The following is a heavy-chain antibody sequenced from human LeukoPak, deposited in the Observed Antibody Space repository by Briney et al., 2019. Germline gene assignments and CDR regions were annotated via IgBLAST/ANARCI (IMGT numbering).Heavy chain of an antibody. J-gene: IGHJ4*02. CDR2: ISSSGGTI. CDR3: ARSDNWNSIPFDY. D-gene: IGHD1-7*01. CDR1: GFTFSSYE. Sequence: GGSLRLSCAASGFTFSSYEMNWVRQAPGKGLEWVSYISSSGGTIYYADSVKGRFTNSRDNAKNSLYLQMNSLRAEDTAVYYCARSDNWNSIPFDYWGQGTLVTVSS. V-gene: IGHV3-48*03.